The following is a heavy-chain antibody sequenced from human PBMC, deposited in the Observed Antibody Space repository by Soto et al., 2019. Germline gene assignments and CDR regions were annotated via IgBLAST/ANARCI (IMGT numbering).Heavy chain of an antibody. CDR2: INSDGSST. CDR3: ARAESSYYYYYGMDV. V-gene: IGHV3-74*01. CDR1: GFTFSSYW. D-gene: IGHD6-13*01. Sequence: EVQLVESGGGLVQPGGSLRLSCAASGFTFSSYWMHWVRQAPGKGLVWVSRINSDGSSTSYADSVKGRFTISRDNAKNTLYLQMNSLRAEDTAVYYCARAESSYYYYYGMDVWGQGTTVTVSS. J-gene: IGHJ6*02.